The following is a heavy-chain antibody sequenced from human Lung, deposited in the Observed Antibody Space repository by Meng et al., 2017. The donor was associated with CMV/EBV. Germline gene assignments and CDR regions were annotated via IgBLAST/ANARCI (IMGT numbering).Heavy chain of an antibody. Sequence: SVKVSXKASGYTFTSYGISWVRQAPGQGLEWMGWISAYNGNTNYAQKLQGRVTMTTDTSTNTAYMELRSLRSDDTAVYYCARNRYCSSTSCYFDYWGQGXLVTVSS. J-gene: IGHJ4*02. CDR2: ISAYNGNT. D-gene: IGHD2-2*01. V-gene: IGHV1-18*01. CDR1: GYTFTSYG. CDR3: ARNRYCSSTSCYFDY.